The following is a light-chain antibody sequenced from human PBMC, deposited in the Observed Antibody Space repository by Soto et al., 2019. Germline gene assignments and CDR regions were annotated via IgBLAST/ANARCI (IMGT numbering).Light chain of an antibody. J-gene: IGKJ2*01. V-gene: IGKV3-20*01. CDR1: QSVSSSF. CDR3: QQYGGTFT. Sequence: EIVLTQSPGTLSLSPGERATLSCRASQSVSSSFLAWYQQKPGQAPRLLIHGASSRATGVPERISGSGSGTDFTLTISRLETEDIALYYCQQYGGTFTFGQGTKVEIK. CDR2: GAS.